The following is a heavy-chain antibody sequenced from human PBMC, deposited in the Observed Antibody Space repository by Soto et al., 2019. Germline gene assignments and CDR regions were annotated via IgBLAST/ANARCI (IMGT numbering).Heavy chain of an antibody. Sequence: EVQLVESGGGLVQPGRSLSLSCATSGFTFDDYAMHWDRQAPGKGLEWVSGISWNRGSIGYADSVKGRFTISRENAKNSLYLQMSSLRAEDTSLYYCAKGLYHHSFYYWGHGTLVAVAS. V-gene: IGHV3-9*01. J-gene: IGHJ4*01. D-gene: IGHD2-2*01. CDR3: AKGLYHHSFYY. CDR1: GFTFDDYA. CDR2: ISWNRGSI.